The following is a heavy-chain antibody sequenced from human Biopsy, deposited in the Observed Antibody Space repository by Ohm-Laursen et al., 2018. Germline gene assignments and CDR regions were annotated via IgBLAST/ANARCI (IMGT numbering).Heavy chain of an antibody. V-gene: IGHV4-39*07. CDR2: ISYTGST. CDR3: ARGSNWNDWSFDY. D-gene: IGHD1-20*01. J-gene: IGHJ4*02. Sequence: TLSLTCTVSGGFISSSSYYWGWIRQPPGKGLEWIGSISYTGSTHDNPSLTSRVAISGDTSKNQFSLMLNSVTAADTAVYYCARGSNWNDWSFDYWGQGTVVTVPS. CDR1: GGFISSSSYY.